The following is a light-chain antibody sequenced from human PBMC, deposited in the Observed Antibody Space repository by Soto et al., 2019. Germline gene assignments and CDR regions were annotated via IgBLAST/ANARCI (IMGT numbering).Light chain of an antibody. CDR2: GVT. J-gene: IGLJ3*02. V-gene: IGLV2-8*01. Sequence: QSALAQPPSASGSPRQSVTIACTGSGRDIGAYNFVSWYQQHPGKAPILMILGVTERPSGVTDRFSGSKSGNTASLTVSGLQADDEAFYYCSSYAGRNIWVFVGRTKLTVL. CDR1: GRDIGAYNF. CDR3: SSYAGRNIWV.